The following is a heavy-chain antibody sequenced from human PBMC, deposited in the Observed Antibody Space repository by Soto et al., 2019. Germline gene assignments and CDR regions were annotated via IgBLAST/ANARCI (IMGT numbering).Heavy chain of an antibody. CDR2: IYYSGST. CDR1: GGSISSYY. V-gene: IGHV4-59*01. Sequence: LSLTCTVSGGSISSYYWSWIRQPPGKGLEWIGYIYYSGSTNYNPSLKSRVTISVDTSKNQFSLKLSSVTAADTAVYYCARGIAAAVNWFDPWGQGTLVTVSS. D-gene: IGHD6-13*01. CDR3: ARGIAAAVNWFDP. J-gene: IGHJ5*02.